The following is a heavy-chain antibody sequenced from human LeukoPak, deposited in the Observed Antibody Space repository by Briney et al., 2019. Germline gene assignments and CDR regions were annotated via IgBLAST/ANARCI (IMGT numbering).Heavy chain of an antibody. CDR3: ARGRGTMVRGVIIRYYFDY. D-gene: IGHD3-10*01. V-gene: IGHV4-59*12. CDR2: IYYSGST. J-gene: IGHJ4*02. CDR1: GGSISSYY. Sequence: SETLSLTCTVSGGSISSYYWSWIRQPPGKGLEWIGYIYYSGSTNYNPSLKSRVTISVDTSKNQFSLKLSSVTAADTAVYYCARGRGTMVRGVIIRYYFDYWGQGTLVTVSS.